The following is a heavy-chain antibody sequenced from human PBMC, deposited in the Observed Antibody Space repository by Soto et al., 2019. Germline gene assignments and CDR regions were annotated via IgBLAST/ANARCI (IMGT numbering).Heavy chain of an antibody. J-gene: IGHJ6*02. V-gene: IGHV3-53*01. Sequence: GGSLRVSGVASVFSVSNSYMSWGRQAPGKGLEWVSVIYSDGSTYYADSVKGRFTISRDNSRNTVYLQTNSLRAEDTAVYYCARGGGVAVRPHYYYYGMDVWGQGT. CDR2: IYSDGST. D-gene: IGHD6-6*01. CDR3: ARGGGVAVRPHYYYYGMDV. CDR1: VFSVSNSY.